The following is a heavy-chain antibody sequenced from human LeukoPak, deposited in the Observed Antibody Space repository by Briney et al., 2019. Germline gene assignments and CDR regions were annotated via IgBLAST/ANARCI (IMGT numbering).Heavy chain of an antibody. J-gene: IGHJ6*02. CDR2: IYYSGST. Sequence: SETLSLTCTVSGGSISSYYWSWIRQPPGKGLEWIGYIYYSGSTNYNPSLKSRVTISVDTSKNQFSLKLSSVTAADTAVYYCARIPVVRGYYYGMDVWGQGTTVTVSS. CDR3: ARIPVVRGYYYGMDV. CDR1: GGSISSYY. D-gene: IGHD4-23*01. V-gene: IGHV4-59*01.